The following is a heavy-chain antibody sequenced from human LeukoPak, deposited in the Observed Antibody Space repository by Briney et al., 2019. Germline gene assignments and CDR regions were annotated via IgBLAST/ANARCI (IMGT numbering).Heavy chain of an antibody. V-gene: IGHV4-39*07. D-gene: IGHD1-7*01. J-gene: IGHJ6*03. Sequence: PSETLSLTCTVSGGSISSSSYYWGWIRQPPGKGLEWIGSIYYSGSTYYNPSLKSQVTISVDTSKNQFSLKLSSVTAADTAVYYCARRQIKRNWNYVDYSYYYYMDVWGKGTTVTVSS. CDR3: ARRQIKRNWNYVDYSYYYYMDV. CDR2: IYYSGST. CDR1: GGSISSSSYY.